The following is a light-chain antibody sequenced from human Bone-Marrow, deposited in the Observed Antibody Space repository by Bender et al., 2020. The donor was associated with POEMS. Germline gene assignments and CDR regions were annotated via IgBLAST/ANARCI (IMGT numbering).Light chain of an antibody. CDR2: SNY. Sequence: QSVLTQPPSASGTPGQSVIISCSGTSSNIGSNNVNWYQHLPGTAPRLVVYSNYQRPSGIPSRFSDSTSGKTASLTISGLQVEDEADYICCSYAGTNTYGTQTYVIFGGGTKVTVL. CDR3: CSYAGTNTYGTQTYVI. V-gene: IGLV1-44*01. CDR1: SSNIGSNN. J-gene: IGLJ2*01.